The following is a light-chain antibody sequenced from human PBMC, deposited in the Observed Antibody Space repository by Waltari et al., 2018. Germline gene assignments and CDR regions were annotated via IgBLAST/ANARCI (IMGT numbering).Light chain of an antibody. V-gene: IGKV3-20*01. Sequence: EIVLTQSPGSLSSSPGERVTLAWRASQSVSRPLAWYQQKPGQAPRLLIFGASNRATGIPDRFSGSGSETDFSLTISRLEPEDFAVYYCQHYVRLPVTFGRGTKVEI. J-gene: IGKJ1*01. CDR2: GAS. CDR3: QHYVRLPVT. CDR1: QSVSRP.